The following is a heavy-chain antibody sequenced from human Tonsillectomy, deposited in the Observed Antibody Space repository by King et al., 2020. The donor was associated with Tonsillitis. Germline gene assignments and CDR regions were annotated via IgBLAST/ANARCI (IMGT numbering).Heavy chain of an antibody. V-gene: IGHV3-7*03. CDR3: ATVIGTY. J-gene: IGHJ4*02. CDR2: IKEDGSEK. CDR1: GFSFSMYW. Sequence: VQLVESGGGLVQPGGSLRLSCAASGFSFSMYWMSWVRQAPGRGLEGVASIKEDGSEKNYVDSVKGRFSISRDNAKKSLYLQMNSLRVDDTAVYYCATVIGTYWGQGTLVKVSS. D-gene: IGHD1-26*01.